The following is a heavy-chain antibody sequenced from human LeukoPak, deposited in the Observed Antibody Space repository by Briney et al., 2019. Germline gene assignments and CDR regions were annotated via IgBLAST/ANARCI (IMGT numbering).Heavy chain of an antibody. CDR3: AKEGFYCSGGSCYPDY. D-gene: IGHD2-15*01. CDR2: IRGSGGST. CDR1: GFTFSSYA. V-gene: IGHV3-23*01. Sequence: GGSLRLSCAASGFTFSSYAMSGVRQARGRGLEGVSAIRGSGGSTYYADSVKGRFTIPRDHSKNTLYLQMNSLRAEYTAVYYCAKEGFYCSGGSCYPDYWGQGTLVTVSS. J-gene: IGHJ4*02.